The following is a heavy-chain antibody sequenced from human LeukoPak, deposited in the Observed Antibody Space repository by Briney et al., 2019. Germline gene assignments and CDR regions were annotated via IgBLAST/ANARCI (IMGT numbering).Heavy chain of an antibody. CDR3: ARGGSYPSAFDI. V-gene: IGHV3-53*01. D-gene: IGHD1-26*01. CDR2: IYSGGST. J-gene: IGHJ3*02. Sequence: GGSLRLSCAASGFTVSSNYMSWVRQAPGKGLEWVSIIYSGGSTFYADSVKGRFTISRDNSKNTLYLQMNSLRAEDTAVYHYARGGSYPSAFDIWGQGTMVTVSS. CDR1: GFTVSSNY.